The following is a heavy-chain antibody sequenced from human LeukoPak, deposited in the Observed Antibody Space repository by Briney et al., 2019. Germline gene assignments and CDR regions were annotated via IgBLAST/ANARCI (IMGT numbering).Heavy chain of an antibody. CDR1: GYSISSGNY. CDR3: ARDGDFYYFDN. V-gene: IGHV4-38-2*02. J-gene: IGHJ4*02. CDR2: IYHSGST. Sequence: SETLSLTCTVSGYSISSGNYWGWIRQPPGKGPEWIGSIYHSGSTYYNPSLKSRVSISVDTSKNQFSLGLSSLTAADTAVYYCARDGDFYYFDNWGQGTLVTVSS.